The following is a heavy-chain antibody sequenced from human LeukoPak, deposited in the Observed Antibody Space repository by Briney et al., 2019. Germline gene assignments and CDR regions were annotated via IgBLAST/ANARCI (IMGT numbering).Heavy chain of an antibody. CDR2: MNPNSGNT. Sequence: ASVKVSCKASGYSFTSYDLNWVRQATGQGLEWMGWMNPNSGNTGYAQKFQGRVTMTRNTSISTAYMELSSLRSDDTAVYYCARVLLTSPGKIWFGELYPLGYWGQGTLVTVSS. CDR1: GYSFTSYD. J-gene: IGHJ4*02. V-gene: IGHV1-8*01. D-gene: IGHD3-10*01. CDR3: ARVLLTSPGKIWFGELYPLGY.